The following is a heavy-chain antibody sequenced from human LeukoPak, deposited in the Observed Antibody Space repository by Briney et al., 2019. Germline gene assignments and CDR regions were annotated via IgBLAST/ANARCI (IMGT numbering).Heavy chain of an antibody. J-gene: IGHJ3*02. CDR2: ISSSGSTI. Sequence: GGSLRLSCAASGFTFSDYYMSWIRQAPGKGLEGVSYISSSGSTIYYADSVKGRFTISRDNAKNSLYLQMNSLRAEDTAVYYCARDSSGWYRDAFDIWGQGTMVTVSS. CDR1: GFTFSDYY. CDR3: ARDSSGWYRDAFDI. D-gene: IGHD6-19*01. V-gene: IGHV3-11*04.